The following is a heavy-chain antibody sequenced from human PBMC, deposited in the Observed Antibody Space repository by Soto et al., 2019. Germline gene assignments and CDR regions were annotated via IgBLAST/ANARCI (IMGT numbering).Heavy chain of an antibody. D-gene: IGHD3-16*01. CDR2: TYYSGST. V-gene: IGHV4-59*01. CDR3: ARTWGSKNDY. CDR1: GGSLSSYY. Sequence: SETLSLTCVVSGGSLSSYYWSWIRQPPGKGLEWIGYTYYSGSTNYNPSLKSRVTISVDTSKNQFSLKLSSVTAADTAVYYCARTWGSKNDYWGRGTLVTVSS. J-gene: IGHJ4*02.